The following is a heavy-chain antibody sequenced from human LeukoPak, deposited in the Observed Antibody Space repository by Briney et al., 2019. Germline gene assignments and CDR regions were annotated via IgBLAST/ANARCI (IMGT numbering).Heavy chain of an antibody. J-gene: IGHJ5*02. CDR1: GFTFSRYW. V-gene: IGHV3-74*01. Sequence: GGSLRLSCADSGFTFSRYWMHWVRQTPGKGLVRVSCISADGSVTRYADSVKGRFTISRDNTKSTLYLQMHSLRAEDTDVYYCATAGGDGSRMGFDPWGQGTLVTVSS. D-gene: IGHD2-15*01. CDR2: ISADGSVT. CDR3: ATAGGDGSRMGFDP.